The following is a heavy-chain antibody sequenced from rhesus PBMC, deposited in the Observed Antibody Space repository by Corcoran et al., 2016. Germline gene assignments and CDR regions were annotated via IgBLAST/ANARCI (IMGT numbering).Heavy chain of an antibody. Sequence: HVQLLESGPGLVTPSETLSLTCAVFCGSLSSSSCWRWIRQPPGQGVEWIGGIYSNRERTTNNPTHKSRVTISKDTAKNQFSLKLSSVTAADTAVYYCARHDVLQYWDWFNGLDSWGQGVVVTVSS. V-gene: IGHV4S12*01. CDR1: CGSLSSSSC. J-gene: IGHJ6*01. CDR3: ARHDVLQYWDWFNGLDS. CDR2: IYSNRERT. D-gene: IGHD3-3*01.